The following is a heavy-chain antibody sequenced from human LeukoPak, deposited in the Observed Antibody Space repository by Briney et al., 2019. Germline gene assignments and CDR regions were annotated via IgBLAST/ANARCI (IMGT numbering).Heavy chain of an antibody. CDR3: ANGGKQLVLSY. V-gene: IGHV4-31*03. D-gene: IGHD6-6*01. Sequence: PSETLSLTCTVSGGSISSGGYYWSWIRQHPGKGLEWIGYIYYSGSTYYNPSLKSRVTISVDTSKNQFSLKLSSVTAADTAVYYCANGGKQLVLSYWGQGTLVTVSS. CDR1: GGSISSGGYY. CDR2: IYYSGST. J-gene: IGHJ4*02.